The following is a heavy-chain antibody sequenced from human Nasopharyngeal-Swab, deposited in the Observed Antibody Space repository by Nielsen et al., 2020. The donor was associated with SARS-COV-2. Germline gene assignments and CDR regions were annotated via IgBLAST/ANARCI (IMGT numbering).Heavy chain of an antibody. J-gene: IGHJ6*02. D-gene: IGHD3-10*01. CDR2: ISHSGST. CDR3: ARGTRTYYYGSGSYYRRADGMDV. V-gene: IGHV4-34*01. CDR1: GGSVRGYY. Sequence: GSLRLSCAVSGGSVRGYYRSWIRQPPGKGLEWIGEISHSGSTNYNPSHKSRVPISVETSKNQFSLKLSSVTAADTAVYYCARGTRTYYYGSGSYYRRADGMDVWGQGTTVTVSS.